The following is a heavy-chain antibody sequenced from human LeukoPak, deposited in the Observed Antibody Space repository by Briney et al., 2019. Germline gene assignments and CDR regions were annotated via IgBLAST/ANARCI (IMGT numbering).Heavy chain of an antibody. Sequence: SETLSLTCTVSGGSISSGDSYWSWIRQPPGKGLEWIGYIYYSGSTYYNPSLKSRVTISVDTSKNQFSLKLSSVTAADTAVYYCAREGGYSYGPVNLWGQGTLVTVSS. D-gene: IGHD5-18*01. CDR3: AREGGYSYGPVNL. V-gene: IGHV4-30-4*08. J-gene: IGHJ4*02. CDR1: GGSISSGDSY. CDR2: IYYSGST.